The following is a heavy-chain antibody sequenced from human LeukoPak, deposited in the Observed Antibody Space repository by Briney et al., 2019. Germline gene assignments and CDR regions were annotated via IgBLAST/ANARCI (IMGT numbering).Heavy chain of an antibody. Sequence: SETLSLTCTVSGGSISSYYWSWIRQPAGKGLEWIGRIYSSGSTNYNPSLKSRVTMSVDTSKNQFSLKLTSVTAADTAVYYCARQSSYYYYYMDVWGKGTTVTVSS. J-gene: IGHJ6*03. CDR1: GGSISSYY. CDR2: IYSSGST. CDR3: ARQSSYYYYYMDV. V-gene: IGHV4-4*07.